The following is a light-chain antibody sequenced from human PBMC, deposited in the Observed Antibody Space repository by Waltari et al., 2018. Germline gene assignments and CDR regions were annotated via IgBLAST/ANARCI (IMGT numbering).Light chain of an antibody. CDR2: KVS. Sequence: DIVMTQTPLSLPVTLGQPAYISCRSSQGLVHHNGNTYLSWLQHRPGQPPRLLIYKVSNRVPGVPDRFSGSGAGTDFTLKISRVEAEDVGIYYCMQAKEFPRALGQGTKVEIK. CDR3: MQAKEFPRA. CDR1: QGLVHHNGNTY. J-gene: IGKJ1*01. V-gene: IGKV2-24*01.